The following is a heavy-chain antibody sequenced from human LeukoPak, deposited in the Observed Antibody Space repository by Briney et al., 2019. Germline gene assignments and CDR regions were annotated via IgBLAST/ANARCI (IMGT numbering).Heavy chain of an antibody. CDR2: ISAYNGKT. Sequence: GASVKVSCKASGYTFTSYGISWVRQAPGQGLEWMGWISAYNGKTIYAQKLQDRVTMTTDTPTSTGYMELRSLISDDTAVYYCARPIGEHAFDIWGQGTMVTVSS. D-gene: IGHD1-26*01. V-gene: IGHV1-18*01. CDR1: GYTFTSYG. J-gene: IGHJ3*02. CDR3: ARPIGEHAFDI.